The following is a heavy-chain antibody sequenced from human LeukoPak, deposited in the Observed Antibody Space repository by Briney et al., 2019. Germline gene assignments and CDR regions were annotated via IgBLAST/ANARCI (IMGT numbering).Heavy chain of an antibody. Sequence: GGSLRLSCAASGFTFSSYSMNWVRQAPGKGLEWVASISTSSSYIYYADSLKGRFTISRDNAKNSMYLQMNSLRTEGTAVYYCARVKDHRGIAVAGSDYWGQGTLVTVSS. CDR3: ARVKDHRGIAVAGSDY. D-gene: IGHD6-13*01. V-gene: IGHV3-21*01. CDR2: ISTSSSYI. CDR1: GFTFSSYS. J-gene: IGHJ4*02.